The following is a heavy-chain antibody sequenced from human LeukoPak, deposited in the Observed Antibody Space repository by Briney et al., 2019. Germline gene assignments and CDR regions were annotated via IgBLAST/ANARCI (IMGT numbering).Heavy chain of an antibody. CDR3: AKAFGNYLSHFDY. V-gene: IGHV3-23*01. CDR1: GFTFSGYA. CDR2: ISGSGGST. J-gene: IGHJ4*02. Sequence: GGSLRLSCAASGFTFSGYAMSWVRQAPGKGLEWVSAISGSGGSTYYADSVKGRFTISRDNSKNTLYLQMNSLRAEDTAVYYCAKAFGNYLSHFDYWGQGTLVTVSS. D-gene: IGHD4-11*01.